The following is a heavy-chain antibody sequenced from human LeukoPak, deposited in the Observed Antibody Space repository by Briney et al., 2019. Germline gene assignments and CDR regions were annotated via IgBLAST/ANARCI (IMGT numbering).Heavy chain of an antibody. CDR1: GFTFSSYA. CDR3: ARSKIFGVVIPFDY. Sequence: GGSLRLSCAASGFTFSSYAMSWVRQAPGKGLEWVSAIGGSGGSTYYADSVKGRFTISRDNSKNTLYLQMNSLRAEDTAVYYCARSKIFGVVIPFDYWGQGTLVTVSS. CDR2: IGGSGGST. J-gene: IGHJ4*02. V-gene: IGHV3-23*01. D-gene: IGHD3-3*01.